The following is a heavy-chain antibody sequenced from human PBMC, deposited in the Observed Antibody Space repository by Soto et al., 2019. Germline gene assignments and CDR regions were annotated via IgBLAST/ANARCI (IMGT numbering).Heavy chain of an antibody. CDR3: ARGFFGPAARATDAP. CDR2: MNPNSGNT. CDR1: GYTFTSYD. V-gene: IGHV1-8*01. D-gene: IGHD2-2*01. Sequence: GASVKVSCKASGYTFTSYDINWVRQATGQGLEWMGWMNPNSGNTGYAQKFQGRVTMTRNTSISTAYMELSSLRSEDTAVYYCARGFFGPAARATDAPWGQGTLVTVSS. J-gene: IGHJ5*02.